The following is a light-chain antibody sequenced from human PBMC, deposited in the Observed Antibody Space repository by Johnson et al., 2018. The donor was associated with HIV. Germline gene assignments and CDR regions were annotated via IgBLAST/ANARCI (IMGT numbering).Light chain of an antibody. CDR2: ENN. CDR3: GTWGGV. CDR1: SSNIGNNY. Sequence: QSVLTQPPSVSAAPGQKVTISCSGSSSNIGNNYVSWYQQLPGTAPKLLIYENNKRPSGIPDRFSGSKSGTSATLGITGLKTGDEADYYCGTWGGVFGTGTKVTVL. J-gene: IGLJ1*01. V-gene: IGLV1-51*02.